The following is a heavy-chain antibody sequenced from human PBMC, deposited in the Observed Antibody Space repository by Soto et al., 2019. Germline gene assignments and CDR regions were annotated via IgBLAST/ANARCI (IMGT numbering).Heavy chain of an antibody. V-gene: IGHV3-23*01. CDR3: AKDRYDSSGYSYYYGMDV. CDR2: ISGSGGST. J-gene: IGHJ6*02. Sequence: GGSLRLSCAASGFTFSSYAISWVRQAPGKGLEWVSAISGSGGSTYYADSVKGRFTISRDNSKNTLYLQMNSLRAEDTAVYYCAKDRYDSSGYSYYYGMDVWGQGTTVTVSS. CDR1: GFTFSSYA. D-gene: IGHD3-22*01.